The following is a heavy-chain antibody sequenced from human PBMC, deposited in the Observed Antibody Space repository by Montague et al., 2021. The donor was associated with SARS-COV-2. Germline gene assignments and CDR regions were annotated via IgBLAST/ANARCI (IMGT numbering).Heavy chain of an antibody. V-gene: IGHV4-59*01. D-gene: IGHD3-3*01. Sequence: SETLSLTCAGAVHSICCDYWGWIRQPPVQGLESFGYRYYSGSTNYNPSLKSRVTISVDTSKNQFSLKLSSVTAADTAVYYCARVPGFWSGYERGPQWGSYYYYYMDVWGKGTTVTVSS. CDR2: RYYSGST. CDR3: ARVPGFWSGYERGPQWGSYYYYYMDV. J-gene: IGHJ6*03. CDR1: VHSICCDY.